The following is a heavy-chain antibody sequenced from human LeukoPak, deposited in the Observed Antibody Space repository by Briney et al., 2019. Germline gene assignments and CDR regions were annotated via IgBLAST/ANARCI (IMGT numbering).Heavy chain of an antibody. V-gene: IGHV3-23*01. CDR2: ISGSGGST. CDR3: AKVGLTVTTILDYFDN. D-gene: IGHD4-11*01. J-gene: IGHJ4*02. Sequence: GGSLRLSCAASGFTFSSYGMSWVRQAPGKGLEWVSAISGSGGSTYYADSVKGRFTISRDNSKNTLYLQINSLRAEDTAIYYCAKVGLTVTTILDYFDNWGQGTLVTVSS. CDR1: GFTFSSYG.